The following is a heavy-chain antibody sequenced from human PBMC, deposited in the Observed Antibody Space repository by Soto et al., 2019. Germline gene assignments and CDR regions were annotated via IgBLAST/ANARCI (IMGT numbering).Heavy chain of an antibody. D-gene: IGHD3-3*01. V-gene: IGHV3-30*18. CDR2: ISYDGSNK. CDR1: GFTFSSYG. CDR3: AKDGDDDFWSGYYDY. Sequence: GGSLRLSCAASGFTFSSYGMHWVRQAPGKGLEWVAVISYDGSNKYYADSVKGRFTISRDNSKNTLYLQMNSLRAEDTAVYYCAKDGDDDFWSGYYDYWGQGTLVTVSS. J-gene: IGHJ4*02.